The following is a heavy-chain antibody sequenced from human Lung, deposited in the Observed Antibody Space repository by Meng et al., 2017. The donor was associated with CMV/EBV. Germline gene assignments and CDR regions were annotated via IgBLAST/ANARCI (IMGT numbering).Heavy chain of an antibody. CDR2: IYWDDDK. Sequence: QITLKESGPTLVKPTQTLTLTCPFSGFSLSTSGVGVGWIRQPPGKALEWLALIYWDDDKRYSPSLKSRLTITKDTSKNQVVLTMTNMDPVDTATYYCAHIRSDNVRRSSRLLDYWGQGTLVTVSS. CDR1: GFSLSTSGVG. CDR3: AHIRSDNVRRSSRLLDY. J-gene: IGHJ4*02. V-gene: IGHV2-5*02. D-gene: IGHD3-10*02.